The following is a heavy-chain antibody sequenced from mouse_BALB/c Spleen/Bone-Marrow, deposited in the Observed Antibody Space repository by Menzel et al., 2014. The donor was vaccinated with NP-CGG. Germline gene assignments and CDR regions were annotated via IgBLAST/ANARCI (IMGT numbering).Heavy chain of an antibody. CDR2: ISSGGSXT. CDR3: ARPPYYGSSEWYFDV. V-gene: IGHV5-9-3*01. J-gene: IGHJ1*01. D-gene: IGHD1-1*01. Sequence: EVQGVESGGGLVKPGGSLKLSCAASGFTFSSYAMSWVRQTPEKRLEWVVTISSGGSXTYYPDSVKGRFTISRDNAKNTLYLQMNSLRSEDTAMYYCARPPYYGSSEWYFDVWGAGTTVTVSS. CDR1: GFTFSSYA.